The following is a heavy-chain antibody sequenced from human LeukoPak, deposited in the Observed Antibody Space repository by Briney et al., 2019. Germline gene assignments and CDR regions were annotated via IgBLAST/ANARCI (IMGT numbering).Heavy chain of an antibody. V-gene: IGHV1-18*03. CDR1: GYTFTSYG. CDR3: ARDRIAVSRPDNIDY. Sequence: ASVKVSCKASGYTFTSYGISWVRQAPGQGLEWMGWISAYNGNTNYAQKLQGRVTTTTDTSTSTAYMELRSLRSDDMAVYYCARDRIAVSRPDNIDYWGQGTLVTVSS. D-gene: IGHD6-19*01. CDR2: ISAYNGNT. J-gene: IGHJ4*02.